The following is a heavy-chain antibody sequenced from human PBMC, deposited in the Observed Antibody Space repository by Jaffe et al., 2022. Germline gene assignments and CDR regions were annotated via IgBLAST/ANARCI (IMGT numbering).Heavy chain of an antibody. CDR3: ARGPYYDFWSGYPPLGSFDY. D-gene: IGHD3-3*01. CDR2: INSDGSST. CDR1: GFTFSSYW. V-gene: IGHV3-74*01. Sequence: EVQLVESGGGLVQPGGSLRLSCAASGFTFSSYWMHWVRQAPGKGLVWVSRINSDGSSTSYADSVKGRFTISRDNAKNTLYLQMNSLRAEDTAVYYCARGPYYDFWSGYPPLGSFDYWGQGTLVTVSS. J-gene: IGHJ4*02.